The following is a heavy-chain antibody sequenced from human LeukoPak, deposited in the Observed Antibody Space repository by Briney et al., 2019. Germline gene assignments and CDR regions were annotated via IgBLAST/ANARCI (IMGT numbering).Heavy chain of an antibody. Sequence: SETLSLTCAVSGGSISSSNWWNWVRQPPGKGLEWIGEIYHNGNTNYNPSLKSRVTISLDKSKNQFSLKLTSVTAADTAVYYCARRYYDSSGYYYDYFDYWGQGTLVTVSS. J-gene: IGHJ4*02. CDR3: ARRYYDSSGYYYDYFDY. CDR2: IYHNGNT. CDR1: GGSISSSNW. D-gene: IGHD3-22*01. V-gene: IGHV4-4*02.